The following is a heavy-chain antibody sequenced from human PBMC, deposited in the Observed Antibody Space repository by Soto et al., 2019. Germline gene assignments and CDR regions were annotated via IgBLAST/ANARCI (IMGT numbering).Heavy chain of an antibody. CDR2: INGDGRST. CDR1: GFTFSSYW. D-gene: IGHD1-26*01. J-gene: IGHJ5*02. CDR3: ARDRLRVGATQLKNFFDP. Sequence: EVQLVESGGGLVQPGGSLRLSCAASGFTFSSYWMHWVRQAPGKGLVWVSRINGDGRSTTYADFVKGRFTISRDNAKNTLYLQMNSQGAEDTAVYYCARDRLRVGATQLKNFFDPWGQGTLVTVSS. V-gene: IGHV3-74*01.